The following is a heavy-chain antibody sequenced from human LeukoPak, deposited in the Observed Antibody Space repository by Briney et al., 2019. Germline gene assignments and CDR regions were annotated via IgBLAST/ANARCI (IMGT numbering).Heavy chain of an antibody. CDR1: GFTFSSYK. V-gene: IGHV3-48*03. J-gene: IGHJ4*02. CDR2: ISRSGGPI. D-gene: IGHD4-17*01. Sequence: GGSLRLSCAAFGFTFSSYKVNWVRQAPGKGLEWVSYISRSGGPIYYADSVKGRFTISRDSAKNSLYLQMNSLRAEDTAVYYCATSMMTTVTTGYFDYWGQGTLVTVSS. CDR3: ATSMMTTVTTGYFDY.